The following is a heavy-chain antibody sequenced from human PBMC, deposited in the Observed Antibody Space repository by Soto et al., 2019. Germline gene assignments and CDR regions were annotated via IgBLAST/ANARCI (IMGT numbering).Heavy chain of an antibody. V-gene: IGHV3-30-3*01. CDR3: ARDLDYYDSSGYQGAGYGMDV. J-gene: IGHJ6*02. Sequence: LRLSCAASGFTFSSYAMHWVRQAPGKGLEWVAVISYDGSNKYYADSVKGRFTISRDNSKNTLYLQMNSLRAEDTAVYYCARDLDYYDSSGYQGAGYGMDVWGQGTTGTVSS. CDR1: GFTFSSYA. D-gene: IGHD3-22*01. CDR2: ISYDGSNK.